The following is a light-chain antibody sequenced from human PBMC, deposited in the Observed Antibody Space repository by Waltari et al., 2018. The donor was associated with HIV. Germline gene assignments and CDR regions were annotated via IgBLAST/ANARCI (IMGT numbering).Light chain of an antibody. V-gene: IGLV2-14*04. CDR1: SSDVGGYNY. CDR2: DVS. CDR3: SSYTSSSTWV. Sequence: TSSDVGGYNYVSWYQQYPGKAPKLMIYDVSKRSSGVSNRFSGSKSGNTASLTISGLQAEDEADYYCSSYTSSSTWVFGGGTKLTVL. J-gene: IGLJ3*02.